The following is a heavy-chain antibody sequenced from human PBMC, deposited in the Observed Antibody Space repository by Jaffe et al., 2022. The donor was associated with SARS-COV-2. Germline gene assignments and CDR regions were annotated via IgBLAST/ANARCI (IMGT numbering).Heavy chain of an antibody. Sequence: EVQLLESGGGLVQPGGSLRLSCAASGFTFSSYAMSWVRQAPGKGLEWVSAISGSGGSTYYADSVKGRFTISRDNSKNTLYLQMNSLRAEDTAVYYCANRLGWSDAFDIWGQGTMVTVSS. D-gene: IGHD2-21*01. J-gene: IGHJ3*02. CDR3: ANRLGWSDAFDI. CDR2: ISGSGGST. CDR1: GFTFSSYA. V-gene: IGHV3-23*01.